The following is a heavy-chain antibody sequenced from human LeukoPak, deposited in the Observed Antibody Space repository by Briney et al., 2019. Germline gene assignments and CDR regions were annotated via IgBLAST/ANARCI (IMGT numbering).Heavy chain of an antibody. CDR3: GRGDYSSSWYLDH. J-gene: IGHJ4*02. D-gene: IGHD6-13*01. CDR1: GFNFSSYE. V-gene: IGHV3-48*03. Sequence: GGSLRLSCAASGFNFSSYEMVWVRQAPGKGLEWISYISTSGSTIYYGDSVEGRFTISRDNAKNSLYLQMNSLRAEDTAVYYCGRGDYSSSWYLDHWGQGTLVTVSS. CDR2: ISTSGSTI.